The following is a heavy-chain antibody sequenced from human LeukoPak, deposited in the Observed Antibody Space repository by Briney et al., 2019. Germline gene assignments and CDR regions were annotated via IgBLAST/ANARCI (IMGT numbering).Heavy chain of an antibody. J-gene: IGHJ4*02. CDR1: GYTFTGYY. V-gene: IGHV1-2*02. CDR2: INPNSGGT. Sequence: SSVKVSCKASGYTFTGYYMHWVRQAPGQGLEWMGWINPNSGGTNYAQKFQGRGTKTRATSIRTAYMELSRLRSDDTAVYYCAREPSIAARPGDYWGQGTLVTVSS. CDR3: AREPSIAARPGDY. D-gene: IGHD6-6*01.